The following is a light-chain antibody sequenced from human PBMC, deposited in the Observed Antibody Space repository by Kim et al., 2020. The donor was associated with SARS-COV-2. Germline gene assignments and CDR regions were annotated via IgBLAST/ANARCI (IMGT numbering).Light chain of an antibody. Sequence: SPGERATLSCRASQSVRSSYLAWDQQKPGQAPRLLIYGACSRATGIPDRFSGSGSGTDFTLTISRLEPEDFAVYYCQQYGSSPWTFGQGTKVDIK. V-gene: IGKV3-20*01. CDR2: GAC. J-gene: IGKJ1*01. CDR1: QSVRSSY. CDR3: QQYGSSPWT.